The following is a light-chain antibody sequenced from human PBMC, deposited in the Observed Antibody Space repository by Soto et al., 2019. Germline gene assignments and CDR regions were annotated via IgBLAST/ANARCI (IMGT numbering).Light chain of an antibody. CDR2: GAS. CDR1: QSVSSSY. Sequence: EIVLTQSPGTLSLSPGERATLSCRASQSVSSSYLAWYQQKPGQAPRLLIYGASSRATVIPDRFSGSGSGTDFPLTISRLEPEDFAVYYCQQYGSSHTFGGGTKVEIK. J-gene: IGKJ4*01. V-gene: IGKV3-20*01. CDR3: QQYGSSHT.